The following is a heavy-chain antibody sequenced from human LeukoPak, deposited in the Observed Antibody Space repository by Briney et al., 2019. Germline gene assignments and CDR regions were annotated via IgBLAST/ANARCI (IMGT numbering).Heavy chain of an antibody. CDR1: GFTFNNAW. J-gene: IGHJ4*02. CDR3: TTRGGQQWLVYHFDY. Sequence: PGGSLRLSCAASGFTFNNAWMNWVRQAPGKGLEWVGRIKSKTDGGTTDYAAPVKGRFTISRDDSKNTLYLQMNSLKTEDTAVYYCTTRGGQQWLVYHFDYWGQGTLVTVSS. CDR2: IKSKTDGGTT. V-gene: IGHV3-15*01. D-gene: IGHD6-19*01.